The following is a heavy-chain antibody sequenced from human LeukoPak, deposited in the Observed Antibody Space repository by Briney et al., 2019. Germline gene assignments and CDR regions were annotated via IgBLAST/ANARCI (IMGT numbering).Heavy chain of an antibody. D-gene: IGHD3-22*01. J-gene: IGHJ4*02. CDR3: ARARYYYDGSGTGY. Sequence: GASVTVSCKASGYTFTGYYMHWVRQAPGQGLEGMGWINPNSGGTNYAQKFQGRVTMTRDTSISTAYMELSRLRSDDTAVYYCARARYYYDGSGTGYWGQGTLVTVSS. V-gene: IGHV1-2*02. CDR1: GYTFTGYY. CDR2: INPNSGGT.